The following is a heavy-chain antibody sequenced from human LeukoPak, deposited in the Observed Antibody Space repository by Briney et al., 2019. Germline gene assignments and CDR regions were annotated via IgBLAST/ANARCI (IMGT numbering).Heavy chain of an antibody. J-gene: IGHJ3*02. Sequence: SETLSLTCTVSGGSINNYYWSWIRQPAGKGLEWIGRIYTRGSNNYNPSLKSRVTMSVDTSKNQFSLKLGSVTAADTAVYYCARGRYCSADICSGGDAFDIWGQGTMVSVSS. V-gene: IGHV4-4*07. D-gene: IGHD2-15*01. CDR2: IYTRGSN. CDR3: ARGRYCSADICSGGDAFDI. CDR1: GGSINNYY.